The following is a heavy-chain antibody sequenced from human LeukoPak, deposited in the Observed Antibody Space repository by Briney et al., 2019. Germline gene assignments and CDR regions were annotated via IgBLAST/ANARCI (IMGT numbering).Heavy chain of an antibody. J-gene: IGHJ6*02. Sequence: PSETLSLTCAVYGGSLSGYYWSWIRQPPGKGLEWIGEINHSGSTNYNPSLKSRVLISGDTSKNQFSLKLSSVTAADTAVYYCARTWLHYYGMDVWGPGTTVTVSS. CDR2: INHSGST. CDR1: GGSLSGYY. D-gene: IGHD5-12*01. CDR3: ARTWLHYYGMDV. V-gene: IGHV4-34*01.